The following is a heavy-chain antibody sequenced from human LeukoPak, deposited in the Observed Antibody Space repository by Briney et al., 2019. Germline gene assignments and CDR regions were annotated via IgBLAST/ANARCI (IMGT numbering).Heavy chain of an antibody. Sequence: GGSLRLSCGASGFIFSGYWMTWVRQAPGKGLEWVANIKHDRSEKYYVDSVKGRFTISRDNAKNSLYLQMNSLRAGDTAVYYCARGSGYDYAGFDYWGQGTLVAVSS. D-gene: IGHD5-12*01. CDR2: IKHDRSEK. J-gene: IGHJ4*02. CDR1: GFIFSGYW. CDR3: ARGSGYDYAGFDY. V-gene: IGHV3-7*05.